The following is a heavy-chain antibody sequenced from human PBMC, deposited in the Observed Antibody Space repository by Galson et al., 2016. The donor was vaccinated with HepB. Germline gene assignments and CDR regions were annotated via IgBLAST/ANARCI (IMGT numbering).Heavy chain of an antibody. D-gene: IGHD3-3*02. V-gene: IGHV5-10-1*01. J-gene: IGHJ4*02. CDR3: ARQGRYHFESKGDY. Sequence: QSGAEVKKPGESLKIFCKASGYTFTTYWITWVRQVPGKGLEWVGRIDPSDYDTNYNPSFFGQVTISTDRSITTAYLQWSSLKASDSAIYYCARQGRYHFESKGDYWGPGALVTVSS. CDR1: GYTFTTYW. CDR2: IDPSDYDT.